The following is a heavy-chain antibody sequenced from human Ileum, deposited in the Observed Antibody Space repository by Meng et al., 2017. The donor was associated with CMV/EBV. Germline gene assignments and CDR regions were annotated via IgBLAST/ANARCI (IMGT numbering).Heavy chain of an antibody. CDR3: ARASLTVFGGLFDY. V-gene: IGHV1-18*01. D-gene: IGHD3-3*01. Sequence: ASVKVSCKASGYTFPSHGISWVRQAPGQGLEWMGWISAYNGNTIYAQKLQGRVTITTDTSTSTTYMELRSLRSDDTAVYYCARASLTVFGGLFDYWGQGTLVTVSS. CDR1: GYTFPSHG. CDR2: ISAYNGNT. J-gene: IGHJ4*02.